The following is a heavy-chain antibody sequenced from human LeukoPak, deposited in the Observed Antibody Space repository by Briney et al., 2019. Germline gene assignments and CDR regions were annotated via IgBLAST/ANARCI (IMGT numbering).Heavy chain of an antibody. CDR3: ARRFIYGDYLIDY. D-gene: IGHD4-17*01. J-gene: IGHJ4*02. CDR1: GGSISSSSYY. CDR2: IYYSGST. V-gene: IGHV4-39*01. Sequence: SETLSLTCTVSGGSISSSSYYWGWIRQPPGKGLEWIGSIYYSGSTYYNPSLKSRVTISVDTSKNQFSLKLSSVTAAHTAVYYCARRFIYGDYLIDYWGQGTLVTVSS.